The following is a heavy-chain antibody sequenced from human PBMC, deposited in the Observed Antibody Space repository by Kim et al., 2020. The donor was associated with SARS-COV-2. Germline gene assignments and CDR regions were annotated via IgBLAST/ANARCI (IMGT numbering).Heavy chain of an antibody. D-gene: IGHD1-7*01. CDR1: GFTFSSYW. CDR2: IKQDGSEK. CDR3: ARDQFEIGGITGTAYYYYYGMDV. Sequence: GGSLRLSCAVSGFTFSSYWMSWVRQAPGKGLEWVANIKQDGSEKYYVDSVKGRFTISRDNAKNSLYLQMNSLRAEDTAVYYCARDQFEIGGITGTAYYYYYGMDVWGQGTTVTVSS. V-gene: IGHV3-7*03. J-gene: IGHJ6*02.